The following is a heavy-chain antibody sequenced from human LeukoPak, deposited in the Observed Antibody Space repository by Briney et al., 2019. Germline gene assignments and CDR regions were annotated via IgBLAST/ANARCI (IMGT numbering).Heavy chain of an antibody. CDR1: GYSISSGYY. V-gene: IGHV4-38-2*01. CDR2: ITHSGTT. D-gene: IGHD1-14*01. Sequence: SETLSLXCAVSGYSISSGYYWGWVRQPPGKGLEWIGSITHSGTTYYNPSLRSRVTISVDTSKSQFSLKLSSVTAADTAVYYCARHAGGVLSAFDPWGQGTLVTVSS. CDR3: ARHAGGVLSAFDP. J-gene: IGHJ5*02.